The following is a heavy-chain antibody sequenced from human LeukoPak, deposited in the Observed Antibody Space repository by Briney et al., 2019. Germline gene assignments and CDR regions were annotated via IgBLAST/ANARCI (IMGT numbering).Heavy chain of an antibody. CDR1: GFTFSSYA. Sequence: GGSLRLSCAASGFTFSSYAMSWVRQAPGKGLEWVSAISDSGGSTYYADSVKGRFTISRDNSKNTLYLQMNSLRAEDTAVYYCAKDPVGGYSYGSSDYWGQGTLVTVSS. J-gene: IGHJ4*02. CDR3: AKDPVGGYSYGSSDY. D-gene: IGHD5-18*01. CDR2: ISDSGGST. V-gene: IGHV3-23*01.